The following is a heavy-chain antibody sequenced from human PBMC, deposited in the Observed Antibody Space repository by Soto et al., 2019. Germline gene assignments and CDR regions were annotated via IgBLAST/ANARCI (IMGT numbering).Heavy chain of an antibody. CDR3: AKYIYAYYYGSGTEYNWFDP. CDR1: GFTFSSYG. Sequence: GGSLRLSCAASGFTFSSYGMHWVRQAPGKGLEWVAVISYDGSNKYYADSVKGRFTISRDNSKNTLYLQMNSLRAEDTAVYYCAKYIYAYYYGSGTEYNWFDPWGQGTLVTVSS. CDR2: ISYDGSNK. J-gene: IGHJ5*02. V-gene: IGHV3-30*18. D-gene: IGHD3-10*01.